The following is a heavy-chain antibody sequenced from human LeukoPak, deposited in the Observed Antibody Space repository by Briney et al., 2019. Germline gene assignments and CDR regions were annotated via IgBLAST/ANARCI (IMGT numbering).Heavy chain of an antibody. V-gene: IGHV1-69*05. D-gene: IGHD3-3*01. CDR3: ARGERADFWSGYYTGPRFDY. J-gene: IGHJ4*02. CDR2: IIPIFGTA. CDR1: GGTFSSYA. Sequence: SVKVSCKASGGTFSSYAISWVRQAPGQGLEWMGGIIPIFGTANYAQKFQGRVTITTDESTSTAYMELSSLRSEDTAVYYCARGERADFWSGYYTGPRFDYWGQGTLVTVSS.